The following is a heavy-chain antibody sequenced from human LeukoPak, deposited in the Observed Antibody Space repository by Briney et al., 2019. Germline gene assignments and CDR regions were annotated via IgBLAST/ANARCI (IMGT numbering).Heavy chain of an antibody. Sequence: GESLKISCKGFGYSFTSYWIGWVRQMPGKGLEWMGIIYPSDSVTRYSPSFQGQVTISADKSISTAYLQWSSLKASDTAMYYCARQTFNYYDSTGYYSSYYFDYWGQGTRVTLSS. CDR1: GYSFTSYW. V-gene: IGHV5-51*01. D-gene: IGHD3-22*01. CDR2: IYPSDSVT. J-gene: IGHJ4*02. CDR3: ARQTFNYYDSTGYYSSYYFDY.